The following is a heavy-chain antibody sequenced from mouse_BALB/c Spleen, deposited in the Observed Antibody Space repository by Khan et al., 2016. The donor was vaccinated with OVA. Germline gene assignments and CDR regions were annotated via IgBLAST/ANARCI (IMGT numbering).Heavy chain of an antibody. CDR2: INPYNDGA. J-gene: IGHJ3*01. CDR3: AREYGSSFWFAY. CDR1: GYTFTNYI. Sequence: VRLQQSGPELVKPGASVKMSCKASGYTFTNYIIHWVKQKPGQGLEWIGYINPYNDGAKYNDKFKDKATLTSDKSSSTASMELSGLTSEDSAVYYCAREYGSSFWFAYWGQGTLVTVSA. V-gene: IGHV1S136*01. D-gene: IGHD1-1*01.